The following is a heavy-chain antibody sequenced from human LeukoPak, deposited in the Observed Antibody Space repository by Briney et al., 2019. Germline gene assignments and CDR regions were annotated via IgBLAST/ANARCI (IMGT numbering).Heavy chain of an antibody. V-gene: IGHV3-23*01. Sequence: GGSLRLSCAASGFTFSSYAMSWVRQTPGKGLEWLSTISSSSGGTYYADSVKGRFTISRDNSKYTLYLQMNSLRAEDTAVYYCAKSYASSWYSFDYWGQGTLVTVSS. CDR2: ISSSSGGT. CDR3: AKSYASSWYSFDY. J-gene: IGHJ4*02. CDR1: GFTFSSYA. D-gene: IGHD6-13*01.